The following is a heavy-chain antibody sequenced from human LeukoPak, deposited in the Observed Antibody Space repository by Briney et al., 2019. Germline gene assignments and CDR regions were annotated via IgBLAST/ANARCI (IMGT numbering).Heavy chain of an antibody. D-gene: IGHD1-1*01. CDR3: ARIHPPLEHFDY. V-gene: IGHV5-51*01. Sequence: GESLKISCKGSGYSFTSYWIGWVRQLPGKGLEWMGIIYPGDSDTRYSPSFQGQITISADKTISTAYLQWSSLKASDTAMYYCARIHPPLEHFDYWGQGTLVTVSS. CDR1: GYSFTSYW. CDR2: IYPGDSDT. J-gene: IGHJ4*02.